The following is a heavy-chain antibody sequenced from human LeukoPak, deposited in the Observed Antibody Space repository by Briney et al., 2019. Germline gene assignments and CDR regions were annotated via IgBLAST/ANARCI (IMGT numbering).Heavy chain of an antibody. D-gene: IGHD3-22*01. J-gene: IGHJ3*02. CDR1: GFTFSSYA. Sequence: GGPLRLSCAASGFTFSSYAMSWVRQAPGKGLEWVSGISGSGGNTYYADSVKGRFTISRDNSKNTLYLQMNSLRAEDTAVYYCAKVDQMGYYDSSGSDAFDIWGQGTMVTVSS. CDR3: AKVDQMGYYDSSGSDAFDI. V-gene: IGHV3-23*01. CDR2: ISGSGGNT.